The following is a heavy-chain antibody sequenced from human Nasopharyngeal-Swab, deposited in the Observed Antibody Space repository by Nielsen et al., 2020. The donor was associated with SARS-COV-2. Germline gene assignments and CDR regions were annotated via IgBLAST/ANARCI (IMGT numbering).Heavy chain of an antibody. Sequence: SGPTLVKPTETVTLTCTVSGFALSNARMGVSWIRQPPGKALEWLALIYWDDDKRYSPSLKSRLTITKDTSKNQVVLTMTNMDPVDTATYYCAHRLTVAGFDYWGQGTLVTVSS. CDR1: GFALSNARMG. CDR2: IYWDDDK. D-gene: IGHD6-19*01. CDR3: AHRLTVAGFDY. J-gene: IGHJ4*02. V-gene: IGHV2-5*02.